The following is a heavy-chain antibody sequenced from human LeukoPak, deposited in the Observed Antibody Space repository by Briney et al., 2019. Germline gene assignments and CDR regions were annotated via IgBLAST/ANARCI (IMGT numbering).Heavy chain of an antibody. CDR2: IYYSGST. V-gene: IGHV4-39*01. D-gene: IGHD2-15*01. J-gene: IGHJ4*02. CDR1: GGSISSGGHY. Sequence: PSETLSLTCIVSGGSISSGGHYWGWIRQPPGKGLEWIGSIYYSGSTYYNPSLNSRVTIFIDMSKNQFSLKLSSVTATDTAVYYCARLACGGGSCPAEFDYWGQGTLVTVSS. CDR3: ARLACGGGSCPAEFDY.